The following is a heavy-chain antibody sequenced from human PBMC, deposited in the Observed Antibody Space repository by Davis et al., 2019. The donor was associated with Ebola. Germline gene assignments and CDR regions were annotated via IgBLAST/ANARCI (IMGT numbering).Heavy chain of an antibody. CDR3: ARERNLIVVVVAAALGPFDY. CDR1: GFTVSSNY. Sequence: GESLKISCAASGFTVSSNYMSWVRQAPGKGLEWVSVIYSGGSTYYADSVKGRFTISRDNSKNTLYLQMNSLRAEDTAVYYCARERNLIVVVVAAALGPFDYWGQGTLVTVSS. CDR2: IYSGGST. V-gene: IGHV3-53*05. D-gene: IGHD2-15*01. J-gene: IGHJ4*02.